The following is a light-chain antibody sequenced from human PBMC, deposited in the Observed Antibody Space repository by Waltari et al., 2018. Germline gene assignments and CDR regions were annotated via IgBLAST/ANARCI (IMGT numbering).Light chain of an antibody. V-gene: IGLV1-40*01. CDR3: QSYDKLLSGSL. J-gene: IGLJ3*02. CDR1: SPNIGAGSG. CDR2: SND. Sequence: QSVLTQPPSVSGAPGQSLTISCTGTSPNIGAGSGVHWYPQFPGTAPKLLIYSNDNRPSGVPGRFSASKSGTSASLAITGLQAEDETDYYCQSYDKLLSGSLFGGGTKLTV.